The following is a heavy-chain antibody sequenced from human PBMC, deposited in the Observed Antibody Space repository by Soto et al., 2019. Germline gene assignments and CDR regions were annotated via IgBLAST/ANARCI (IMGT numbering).Heavy chain of an antibody. CDR1: GYTFTHYA. CDR3: ARQGDSRILRDTFDI. CDR2: INTDNGNT. J-gene: IGHJ3*02. Sequence: QVQLVQSGAEVKQPGASVKVSCKSSGYTFTHYAMHWVRQAPGQGLEWLGWINTDNGNTAFSQKFQGRVSITMDTSASTAYVDLSRLISEDTAFYYCARQGDSRILRDTFDIWGQGTLVTVAS. V-gene: IGHV1-3*04. D-gene: IGHD2-8*01.